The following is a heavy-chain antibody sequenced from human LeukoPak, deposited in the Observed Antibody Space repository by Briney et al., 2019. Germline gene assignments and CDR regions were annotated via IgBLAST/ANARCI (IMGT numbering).Heavy chain of an antibody. CDR3: ARDSIAAAGNYYFYGMDV. D-gene: IGHD6-13*01. CDR1: GFTFSSYW. V-gene: IGHV3-7*05. Sequence: PGGSLRLSCAASGFTFSSYWMSWVRQAPGKGLEWVANIKQDGSEKYYVDSVKGRFTIPRDNAKNSLYLQMNSLRAEDTAVYYCARDSIAAAGNYYFYGMDVWGQGTTVTVSS. J-gene: IGHJ6*02. CDR2: IKQDGSEK.